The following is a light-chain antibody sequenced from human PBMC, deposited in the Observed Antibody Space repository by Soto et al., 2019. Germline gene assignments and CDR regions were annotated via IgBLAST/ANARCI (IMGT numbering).Light chain of an antibody. CDR3: SSYTSSSTYV. CDR2: EVS. V-gene: IGLV2-14*01. CDR1: SSDAGGYNY. Sequence: QSALTXPASVSGSLGQSITISCTGTSSDAGGYNYVSSYQLHPGKAPKLMVYEVSNRPSGVSNRFSGSKSGNTASLTISGLQGEDEADYYCSSYTSSSTYVFGTGTKVTVL. J-gene: IGLJ1*01.